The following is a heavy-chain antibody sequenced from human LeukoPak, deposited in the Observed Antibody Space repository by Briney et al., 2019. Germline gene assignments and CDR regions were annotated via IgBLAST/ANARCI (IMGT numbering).Heavy chain of an antibody. CDR3: ARQYKAADPFDY. D-gene: IGHD6-13*01. V-gene: IGHV1-46*01. Sequence: ASVKVSCKASGYTFTSYYMHWVRQAPGQGLEWMGIINPNGGSTSYAQKFQGRVTMTRDTSTSTVYMELSSLRSEDTAVYYCARQYKAADPFDYWGQGTLVTVSS. J-gene: IGHJ4*02. CDR2: INPNGGST. CDR1: GYTFTSYY.